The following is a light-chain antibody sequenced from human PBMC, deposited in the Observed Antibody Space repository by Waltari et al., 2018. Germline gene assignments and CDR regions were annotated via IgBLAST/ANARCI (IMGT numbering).Light chain of an antibody. V-gene: IGKV4-1*01. J-gene: IGKJ2*01. CDR2: WTS. CDR1: QTVLYSSNNKNY. CDR3: QQYYNTPHT. Sequence: DILMTQSPDSLAVSLGERATINCKASQTVLYSSNNKNYLAWYHQKPGQPPKLLIDWTSTRASGVPDRFSGSGSGTDFTLTIRSLQAEDVAVYYCQQYYNTPHTFGQGTKVEIK.